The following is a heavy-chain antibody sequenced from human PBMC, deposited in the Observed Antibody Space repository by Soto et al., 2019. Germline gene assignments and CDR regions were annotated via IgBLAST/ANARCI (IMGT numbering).Heavy chain of an antibody. J-gene: IGHJ4*02. V-gene: IGHV4-39*01. CDR2: IYYSGST. D-gene: IGHD2-21*01. CDR3: ARRPRAYCGGDCYSPFDY. CDR1: GGSISSSSYY. Sequence: SETLSLTCTVSGGSISSSSYYWGWIRQPPGKGLEWIGSIYYSGSTYYNPSLKSRVTISVDTSKNQFSLKLSSVTAADTAVYYCARRPRAYCGGDCYSPFDYWGQGTLVTVSS.